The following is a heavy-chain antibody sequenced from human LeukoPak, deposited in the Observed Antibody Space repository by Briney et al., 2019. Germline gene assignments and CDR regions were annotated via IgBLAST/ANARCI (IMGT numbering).Heavy chain of an antibody. CDR1: GFTFSSYG. J-gene: IGHJ6*02. CDR2: IWYDGSNK. Sequence: SGRSLRLSCTASGFTFSSYGMNWVRQAPGKGLEWVAVIWYDGSNKYYADSVKGRFTISRDNSKNTLYLQMNSLRAEDRAVYYCARDRVDDIMTSYPPIYYYDVMYVWGQGTTVTVSS. D-gene: IGHD3-9*01. V-gene: IGHV3-33*01. CDR3: ARDRVDDIMTSYPPIYYYDVMYV.